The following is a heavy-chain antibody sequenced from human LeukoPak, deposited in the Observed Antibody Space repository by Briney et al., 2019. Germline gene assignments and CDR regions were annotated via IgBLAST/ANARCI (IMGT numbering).Heavy chain of an antibody. CDR1: GLIFSTYA. CDR2: ISSSSSTI. V-gene: IGHV3-48*01. J-gene: IGHJ5*02. CDR3: ARDEGNWFDP. Sequence: PGGSLRLSCAASGLIFSTYAMSWVRQAPGKGLEWVSYISSSSSTIYYADSEKGRFTISRDNAKNSLYLQMNSLRAEDTAVYYCARDEGNWFDPWGQGTLVTVSS.